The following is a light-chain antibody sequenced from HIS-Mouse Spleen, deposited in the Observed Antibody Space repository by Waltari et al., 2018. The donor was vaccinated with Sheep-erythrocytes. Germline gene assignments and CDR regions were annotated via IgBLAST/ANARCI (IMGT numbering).Light chain of an antibody. CDR3: CSYAGSYTCWV. Sequence: QSALTQPASVSGSPGQSITISCTGTSSDVGSYNLVSWYQQHPGKAPKLMIYEGSKRPSGVSNRFSGSKSGNTASLTISGLQAEDEADYYCCSYAGSYTCWVFGGGTKLTVL. CDR2: EGS. V-gene: IGLV2-23*01. CDR1: SSDVGSYNL. J-gene: IGLJ3*02.